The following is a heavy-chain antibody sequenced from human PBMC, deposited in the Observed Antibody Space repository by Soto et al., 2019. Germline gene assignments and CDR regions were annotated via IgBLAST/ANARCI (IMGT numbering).Heavy chain of an antibody. Sequence: QVQLVQSGAEVKKPGSSVKVSCKASGGTFSSYAISWVRQAPGQGLEWMGGIIPIFGTASYAQKFQGRVTISADESTSTAYMELSRLRSEDTAVYYCARGLDYYDSSGYLGGYYFDYWGQGTLVTVCS. J-gene: IGHJ4*02. CDR1: GGTFSSYA. CDR3: ARGLDYYDSSGYLGGYYFDY. V-gene: IGHV1-69*01. CDR2: IIPIFGTA. D-gene: IGHD3-22*01.